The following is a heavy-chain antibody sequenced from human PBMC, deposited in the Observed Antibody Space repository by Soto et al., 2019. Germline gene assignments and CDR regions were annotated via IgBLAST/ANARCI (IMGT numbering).Heavy chain of an antibody. Sequence: QVQLVESGGGVVQPGRSLRLSCAASGFTFSGYGMHWVRQAPGKGLEWLGLISVDGSNEYYGDSVKGRFTISRDNSKNTLYLQMNSLRAEDTAVYYCTKDREQHLVRGLFDPWGQGTLVTVSS. CDR1: GFTFSGYG. D-gene: IGHD3-10*01. J-gene: IGHJ5*02. V-gene: IGHV3-30*18. CDR2: ISVDGSNE. CDR3: TKDREQHLVRGLFDP.